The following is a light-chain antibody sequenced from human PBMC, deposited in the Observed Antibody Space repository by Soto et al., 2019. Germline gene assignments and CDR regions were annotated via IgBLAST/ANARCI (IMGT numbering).Light chain of an antibody. CDR1: QSVDSTY. Sequence: EIVLTQSPGTLSLSPGERATLSCSASQSVDSTYLAWYQQKPAQAPRLLIYATSNRAAGIPDRFSGSGSGTDFTLTISRLEPEDVAVYYCQQYDTSPPMYTFGQGTKVDNK. CDR3: QQYDTSPPMYT. J-gene: IGKJ2*01. CDR2: ATS. V-gene: IGKV3-20*01.